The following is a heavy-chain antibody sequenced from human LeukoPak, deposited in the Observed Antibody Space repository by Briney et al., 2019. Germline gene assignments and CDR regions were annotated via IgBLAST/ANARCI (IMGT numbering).Heavy chain of an antibody. D-gene: IGHD5-12*01. Sequence: KPSGTLSLTCTVSGGSISSSSYYWGWIRHPPGKGLEWIGSIYYSGSTYYNPSLKSRVTISVDTSKNQFSLKLSSVTAADTAVYYCARLATKDGRDYWGQGTLVTVSS. J-gene: IGHJ4*02. CDR2: IYYSGST. CDR3: ARLATKDGRDY. CDR1: GGSISSSSYY. V-gene: IGHV4-39*01.